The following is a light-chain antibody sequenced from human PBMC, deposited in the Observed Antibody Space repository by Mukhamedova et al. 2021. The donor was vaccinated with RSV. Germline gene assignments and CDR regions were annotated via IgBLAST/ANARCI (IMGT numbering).Light chain of an antibody. CDR2: KAS. V-gene: IGKV1-5*03. Sequence: WYQRRVHGEAPNLLIYKASNLDSGVPLRFRGRGSGTEFTLTINGLQPDDFATYYCQQYNSSPWTFGRGTKV. J-gene: IGKJ1*01. CDR3: QQYNSSPWT.